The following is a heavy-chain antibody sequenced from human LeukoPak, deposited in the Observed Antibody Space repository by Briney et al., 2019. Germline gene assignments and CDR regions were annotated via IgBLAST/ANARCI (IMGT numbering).Heavy chain of an antibody. V-gene: IGHV3-48*04. Sequence: GGSLRLSCAASGFTFSSYNMNWVRQAPGKGLEWVSSISTSNTITHYADSVKGRFTISRDNAKNSLYLQMNSLRAEDTAVYYCARAYDSSGYGAFDIWGQGTMVTVSS. D-gene: IGHD3-22*01. J-gene: IGHJ3*02. CDR2: ISTSNTIT. CDR3: ARAYDSSGYGAFDI. CDR1: GFTFSSYN.